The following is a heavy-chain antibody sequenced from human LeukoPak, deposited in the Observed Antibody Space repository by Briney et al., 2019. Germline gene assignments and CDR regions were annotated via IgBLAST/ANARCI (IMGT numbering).Heavy chain of an antibody. Sequence: ASVKVSCKASGYTFTSYGISWVRQAPGQGLEWMGWISAYNGNTNYAQKLQGRVTMTEDTSTDTAYMELSSLRSEDTAVYYCATDRLDYDSSGALDYWGQGTLVTVSS. CDR1: GYTFTSYG. D-gene: IGHD3-22*01. J-gene: IGHJ4*02. V-gene: IGHV1-18*01. CDR2: ISAYNGNT. CDR3: ATDRLDYDSSGALDY.